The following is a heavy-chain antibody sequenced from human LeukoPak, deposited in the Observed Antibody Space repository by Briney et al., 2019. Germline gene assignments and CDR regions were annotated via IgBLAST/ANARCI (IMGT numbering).Heavy chain of an antibody. CDR1: GGSISSYY. V-gene: IGHV4-59*01. D-gene: IGHD6-19*01. Sequence: SETLSLTCTVSGGSISSYYWSWIRQPPGKGLEWIGYIYYSGSTNYNPSLKSRVTISVDTSKNQFSLKLSSVTAADTAVYYCARSAGGSGWYGYFDYWGQGTLVSVSS. J-gene: IGHJ4*02. CDR3: ARSAGGSGWYGYFDY. CDR2: IYYSGST.